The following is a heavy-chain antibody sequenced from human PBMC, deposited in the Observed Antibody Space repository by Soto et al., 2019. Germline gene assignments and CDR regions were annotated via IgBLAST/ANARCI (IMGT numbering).Heavy chain of an antibody. J-gene: IGHJ2*01. V-gene: IGHV1-69*01. CDR3: ARPVAVHWYFDL. D-gene: IGHD6-19*01. CDR2: IIPIYGTA. Sequence: QVQLVQSGAEVKKPGSSVKVSCKASGGTFSSYAISWVRQAPGQGLEWMGGIIPIYGTANYAQKFQGRVTIPADESTSTAYMELRSLRSEETAVYYCARPVAVHWYFDLWGRGTLVTVSS. CDR1: GGTFSSYA.